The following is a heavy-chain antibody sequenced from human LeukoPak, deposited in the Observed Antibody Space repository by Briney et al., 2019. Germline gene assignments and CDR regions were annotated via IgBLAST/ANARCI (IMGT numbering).Heavy chain of an antibody. D-gene: IGHD2-2*01. CDR1: GYTLTGYY. Sequence: ASVKVSCKASGYTLTGYYMHWVRQAPGQGLEWMGWINPNSGGTNYAQKFQGRVTMTRDTSISTAYMELSRLRSDDTAVYYCARDGPAANIYYYMDVWGKGTTVTVSS. CDR3: ARDGPAANIYYYMDV. J-gene: IGHJ6*03. V-gene: IGHV1-2*02. CDR2: INPNSGGT.